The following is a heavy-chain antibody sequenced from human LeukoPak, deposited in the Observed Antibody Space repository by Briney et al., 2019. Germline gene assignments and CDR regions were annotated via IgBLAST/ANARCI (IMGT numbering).Heavy chain of an antibody. V-gene: IGHV3-48*04. J-gene: IGHJ4*02. CDR1: GFPFSDYS. CDR3: ARDHNYAFDN. CDR2: IGISSGNT. Sequence: GSLRLSCTASGFPFSDYSMNWVRQAPGKGLEWISYIGISSGNTKYADSVKGRFTISADNARNSLYLQMNSLRVEDTAVYYCARDHNYAFDNWGQGTLVSVSS. D-gene: IGHD1-1*01.